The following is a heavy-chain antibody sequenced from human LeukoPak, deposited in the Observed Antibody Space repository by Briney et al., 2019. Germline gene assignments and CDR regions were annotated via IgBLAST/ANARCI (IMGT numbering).Heavy chain of an antibody. D-gene: IGHD2-21*02. Sequence: GGSLRLSCAASGFTFSSYAMSWVRQAPGKGLEWVSAISGSGGSTYYADSVKGRFTISRDNSKTTLYLQMNSLRAEDTAVYYCAKDREAYCGGDCYYYYYMDVWGKGTTVTVSS. J-gene: IGHJ6*03. CDR2: ISGSGGST. V-gene: IGHV3-23*01. CDR3: AKDREAYCGGDCYYYYYMDV. CDR1: GFTFSSYA.